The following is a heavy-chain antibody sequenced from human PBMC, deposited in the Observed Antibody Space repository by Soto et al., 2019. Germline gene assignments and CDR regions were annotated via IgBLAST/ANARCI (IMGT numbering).Heavy chain of an antibody. Sequence: EVQLLESGGGLVQPGGSLRLSCAASGFTFSSYAMSWVRLARGKGLEWVSIIGGSGGNIDYAASVKGRFTISRDNSKNTLYLQFNSLRAEDTALYYCARDRYCSGGSCCSDCWGQGTLVTVSS. J-gene: IGHJ4*02. V-gene: IGHV3-23*01. D-gene: IGHD2-15*01. CDR3: ARDRYCSGGSCCSDC. CDR2: IGGSGGNI. CDR1: GFTFSSYA.